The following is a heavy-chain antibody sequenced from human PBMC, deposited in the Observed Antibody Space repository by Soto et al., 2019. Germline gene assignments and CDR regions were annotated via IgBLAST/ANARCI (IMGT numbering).Heavy chain of an antibody. J-gene: IGHJ4*02. CDR2: ISGSGGST. Sequence: GGSLRLSCAASGFTFSSYAMSWVRQAPGKGLEWVSAISGSGGSTYYADSVKGRFTISRDNSKNTLYLQMNSLRAEETAVYYCAKGGSEWELPIDYWGQGTLVTVSS. D-gene: IGHD1-26*01. CDR1: GFTFSSYA. V-gene: IGHV3-23*01. CDR3: AKGGSEWELPIDY.